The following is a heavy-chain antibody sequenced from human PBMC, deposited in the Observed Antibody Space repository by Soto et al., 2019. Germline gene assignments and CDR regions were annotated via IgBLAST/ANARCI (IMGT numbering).Heavy chain of an antibody. CDR3: ARKTAADTHAFDI. J-gene: IGHJ3*02. D-gene: IGHD6-13*01. CDR1: GYSFTSYW. Sequence: PGESLKISCMGSGYSFTSYWIGWVRQMPGKGLEWMGIIYPGDSDTRYSPSFQGQVTISADKSISTAYLQWSSLKASDTAMYYCARKTAADTHAFDIWGQGTMVTVSS. V-gene: IGHV5-51*01. CDR2: IYPGDSDT.